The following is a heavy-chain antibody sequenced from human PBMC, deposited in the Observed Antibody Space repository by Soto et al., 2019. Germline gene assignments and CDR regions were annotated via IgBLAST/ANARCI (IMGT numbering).Heavy chain of an antibody. CDR3: ARGANWRVSWYFDL. CDR1: SESFSAFY. V-gene: IGHV4-34*01. Sequence: SETLSLTCAVYSESFSAFYWSWIRQPPGKGLEWIGEINHSGSTNYNPSLKSRVTISVDTSRNQFSLNLNSMTAADTAVYYCARGANWRVSWYFDLWGRGTLVTVS. D-gene: IGHD1-1*01. J-gene: IGHJ2*01. CDR2: INHSGST.